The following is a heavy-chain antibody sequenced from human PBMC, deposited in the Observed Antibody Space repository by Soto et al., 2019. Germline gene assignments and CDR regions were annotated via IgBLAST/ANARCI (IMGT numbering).Heavy chain of an antibody. V-gene: IGHV3-30*02. CDR2: IWYDGINK. Sequence: GASLRLSCAASGFTFSSYGMHCVRQAPGKGLEWVAVIWYDGINKYYADSVKGLFTISRDNSKNTLYLQMNSLRAEDTAVYYCAKVQQGVAWAGDYFDYWGQGTLVTVSS. CDR1: GFTFSSYG. J-gene: IGHJ4*02. CDR3: AKVQQGVAWAGDYFDY. D-gene: IGHD6-19*01.